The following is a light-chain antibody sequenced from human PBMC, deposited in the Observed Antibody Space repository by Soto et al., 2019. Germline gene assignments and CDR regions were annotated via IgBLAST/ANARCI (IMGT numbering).Light chain of an antibody. CDR2: AAS. V-gene: IGKV1-17*01. Sequence: DIQMAQSPSSLSASVGDRVTITCRARQGIRNELGWYQQRPGKAPKRLIYAASTLQPGVPSRFSGSGSGTAVTLTITSLEPQDFAFYYCHQRQRWPRTFGQVTKVDI. CDR1: QGIRNE. J-gene: IGKJ1*01. CDR3: HQRQRWPRT.